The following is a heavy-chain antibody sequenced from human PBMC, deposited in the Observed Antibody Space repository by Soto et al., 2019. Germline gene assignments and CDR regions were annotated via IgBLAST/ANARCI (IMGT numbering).Heavy chain of an antibody. CDR2: IYHSGST. Sequence: PSETLSLTCAVSGGSISSSNWWSWVRQPPGKGLEWIGEIYHSGSTNYNPSLKSRVTISVDKSKNQFSLKLSSVTAADTAVYYCARAGPGIAAAGSGFFDYWGQGTLVTVSS. J-gene: IGHJ4*02. V-gene: IGHV4-4*02. CDR3: ARAGPGIAAAGSGFFDY. CDR1: GGSISSSNW. D-gene: IGHD6-13*01.